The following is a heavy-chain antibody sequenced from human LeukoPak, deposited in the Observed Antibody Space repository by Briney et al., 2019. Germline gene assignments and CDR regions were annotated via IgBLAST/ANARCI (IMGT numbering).Heavy chain of an antibody. CDR1: GGSFSGYY. CDR3: ARQILTDYYLHFGWFDP. J-gene: IGHJ5*02. V-gene: IGHV4-34*01. D-gene: IGHD3-9*01. CDR2: INHSGST. Sequence: KPSETLSLTCAVYGGSFSGYYWSWIRQPPGKGLEWIGEINHSGSTNYNPSLKSRVTISVDTSKNQFSLKLSSVTAADTAVYYCARQILTDYYLHFGWFDPWGQGTLVTVSS.